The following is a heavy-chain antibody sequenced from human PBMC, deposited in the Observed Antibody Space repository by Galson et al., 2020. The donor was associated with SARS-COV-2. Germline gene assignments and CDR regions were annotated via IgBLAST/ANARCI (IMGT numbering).Heavy chain of an antibody. D-gene: IGHD6-13*01. CDR3: ARVGYSSTWTLGEAFDV. CDR2: ISTDGNNK. CDR1: GFTFNNYG. J-gene: IGHJ3*01. V-gene: IGHV3-30*03. Sequence: GESLKISCAASGFTFNNYGMHWVRQAPGKGLEWVAVISTDGNNKYDADSVKGRFTISRDKSNNTLYLQMNSLRHEDTAVYFCARVGYSSTWTLGEAFDVWGQGTLVTVSS.